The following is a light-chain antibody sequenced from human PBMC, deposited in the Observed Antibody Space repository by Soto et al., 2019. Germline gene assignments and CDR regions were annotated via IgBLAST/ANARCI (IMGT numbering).Light chain of an antibody. Sequence: EIVMTQSPATLSVSPGERATLSCRASQSVSGNLAWYQQKPGQAPRLLIYAASTRASGIPARFSGGGSGTEFTLTISSLQPEDFAVYSCQQYNNWPPITFGPGTKVDIK. V-gene: IGKV3-15*01. CDR3: QQYNNWPPIT. CDR1: QSVSGN. CDR2: AAS. J-gene: IGKJ3*01.